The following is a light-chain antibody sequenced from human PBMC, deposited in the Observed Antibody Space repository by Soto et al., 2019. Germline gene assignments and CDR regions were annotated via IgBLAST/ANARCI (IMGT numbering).Light chain of an antibody. CDR3: QQRSNWPPGIT. Sequence: EIVLTQSPATLSLSPGERATLSCRASRTINNNLAWYQQRPGQAPRLLLYDASNRTTAIPARFNGSGSGTGFTLTITALEPDDFAVYYCQQRSNWPPGITFGQGTKLEIK. J-gene: IGKJ2*01. V-gene: IGKV3-11*01. CDR2: DAS. CDR1: RTINNN.